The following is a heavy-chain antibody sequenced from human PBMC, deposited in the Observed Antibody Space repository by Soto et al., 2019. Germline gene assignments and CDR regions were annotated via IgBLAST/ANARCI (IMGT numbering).Heavy chain of an antibody. CDR2: IDDDGGST. Sequence: EGSLRLSCAASGFDFSTHWMHWVRQAPGKGLEWVARIDDDGGSTRYADSVKGRFTISRDSAKKIVYLEMTSLRTEDTAVYFCARRLELPLGASLYYYGMDVWGQGTTVPVS. D-gene: IGHD1-7*01. CDR3: ARRLELPLGASLYYYGMDV. J-gene: IGHJ6*02. V-gene: IGHV3-74*01. CDR1: GFDFSTHW.